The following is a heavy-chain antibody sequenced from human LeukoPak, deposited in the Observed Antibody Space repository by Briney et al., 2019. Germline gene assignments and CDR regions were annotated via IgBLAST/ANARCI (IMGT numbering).Heavy chain of an antibody. CDR2: ISSNGGST. D-gene: IGHD4-17*01. Sequence: PGGSLRLSCAASGFTFSSYAMHWVRQAPGRGLEYVSAISSNGGSTYYANSVKGRFTISRDNAKNSLYLQMNSLRAEDTAVYYCARETQPTAGDYWGQGTLVTVSS. CDR1: GFTFSSYA. J-gene: IGHJ4*02. V-gene: IGHV3-64*01. CDR3: ARETQPTAGDY.